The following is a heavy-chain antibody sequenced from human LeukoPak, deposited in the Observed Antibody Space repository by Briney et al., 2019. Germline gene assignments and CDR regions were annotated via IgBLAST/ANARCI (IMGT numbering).Heavy chain of an antibody. CDR3: ARHSDCRTSKCSGGNFYYMDV. J-gene: IGHJ6*03. D-gene: IGHD3-16*01. V-gene: IGHV5-51*01. CDR2: IYPGDSDT. CDR1: GYTFNNFW. Sequence: GESLKISCQASGYTFNNFWVGWVRPMRGKGLGWMGMIYPGDSDTRYSPSFQGQVTISADKSTTTAYLQWGSLKASDTAIYYCARHSDCRTSKCSGGNFYYMDVWGKGTTVTVSS.